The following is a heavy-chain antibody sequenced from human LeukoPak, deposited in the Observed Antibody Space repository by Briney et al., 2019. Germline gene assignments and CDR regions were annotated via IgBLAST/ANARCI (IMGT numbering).Heavy chain of an antibody. CDR1: GGSVSRSNW. D-gene: IGHD2-2*01. V-gene: IGHV4-4*02. CDR2: IHHSGST. J-gene: IGHJ5*02. CDR3: ARTEAFCSDTSCSNWFDP. Sequence: SGTLSLTCAVSGGSVSRSNWWNWVRQPPGKGLEWIGEIHHSGSTNYNPSLKSRVTMSVDKSKDQFSLKLSSVTAADTAVYYCARTEAFCSDTSCSNWFDPWGQGTLVTVSS.